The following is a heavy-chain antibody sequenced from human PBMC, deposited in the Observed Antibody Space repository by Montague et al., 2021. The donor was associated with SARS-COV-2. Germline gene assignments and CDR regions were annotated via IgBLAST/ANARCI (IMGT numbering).Heavy chain of an antibody. V-gene: IGHV4-31*03. D-gene: IGHD5-18*01. Sequence: TLSLTCTVSGGSISSGGYYWSWIRQHPGKGLEWIGYIYYSGSTNYNPSLKSRVTISVDTSKNQFSLKLSSVTAADTAVYYCARDVLQGATDTNMCYYYYYGMDVWGQGTTVTVSS. CDR1: GGSISSGGYY. CDR3: ARDVLQGATDTNMCYYYYYGMDV. CDR2: IYYSGST. J-gene: IGHJ6*02.